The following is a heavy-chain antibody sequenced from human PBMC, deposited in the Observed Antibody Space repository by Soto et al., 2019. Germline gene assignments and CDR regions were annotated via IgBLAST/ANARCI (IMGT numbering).Heavy chain of an antibody. CDR3: SRVGGYYGDYPNFDY. D-gene: IGHD4-17*01. CDR1: GSSISSFY. CDR2: IYYSGST. Sequence: PSETLSLTCIVSGSSISSFYWSWIRQPPGKGLEWIGNIYYSGSTNYNPSLKSRVTISVDTSKKQFSLKLYSVTAADTAVYYCSRVGGYYGDYPNFDYWGQGARVTVSS. V-gene: IGHV4-59*01. J-gene: IGHJ4*02.